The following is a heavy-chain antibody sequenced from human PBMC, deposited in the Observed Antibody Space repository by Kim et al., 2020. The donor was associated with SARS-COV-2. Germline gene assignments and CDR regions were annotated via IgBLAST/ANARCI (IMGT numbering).Heavy chain of an antibody. CDR1: GFTFSGSA. CDR2: ISSTANSSAT. CDR3: TRPPGTTLASWDAFD. D-gene: IGHD1-1*01. V-gene: IGHV3-73*01. J-gene: IGHJ3*02. Sequence: GGSLRLSCAASGFTFSGSAMRWVRQAPGKGLEWVGRISSTANSSATAYAATGRCRVSISRAESTNMPYLNRHSLNTTATSVYYSTRPPGTTLASWDAFD.